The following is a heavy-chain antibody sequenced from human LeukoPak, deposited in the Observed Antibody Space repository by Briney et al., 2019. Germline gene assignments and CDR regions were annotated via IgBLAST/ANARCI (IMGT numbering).Heavy chain of an antibody. D-gene: IGHD3-22*01. CDR2: IYTSGST. CDR1: GGSFSGSY. CDR3: ASEDRYYYHSCGYYYGPYFDY. J-gene: IGHJ4*02. V-gene: IGHV4-59*10. Sequence: PSETLSLTCAAYGGSFSGSYWSWSRQPAGKGLEWIGRIYTSGSTNYNPSLKSRVTMSVDTSKNQFSLKLSSVTAADTAVYYCASEDRYYYHSCGYYYGPYFDYWGQGTLVTVSS.